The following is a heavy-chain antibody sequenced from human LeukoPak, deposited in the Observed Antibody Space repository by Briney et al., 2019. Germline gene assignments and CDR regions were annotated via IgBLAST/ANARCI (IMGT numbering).Heavy chain of an antibody. J-gene: IGHJ4*02. Sequence: SETLSLTCTVSGGSINGYYWSWIRQSPGKGLESLGYIYYTGSTNYNPSLKSRVTMSVDTSKNQFSLKLSSVTAADTAVYYYARGPTTVTRAFDYWGQGTLVTVSS. CDR3: ARGPTTVTRAFDY. V-gene: IGHV4-59*12. CDR1: GGSINGYY. CDR2: IYYTGST. D-gene: IGHD4-17*01.